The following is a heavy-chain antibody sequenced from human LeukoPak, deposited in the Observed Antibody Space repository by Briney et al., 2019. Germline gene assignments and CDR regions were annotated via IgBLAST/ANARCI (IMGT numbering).Heavy chain of an antibody. J-gene: IGHJ6*03. Sequence: GGSLRLSCAASGFTFSSYAMSWVRQAPGKGLEWVSAISGSGGSTYYADSVKGRFTIFRDNSKNTLYLQMNSLRAEDTAVYYCAKDMASVVVPDDYYYYYMDVWGKGTTVTVSS. D-gene: IGHD2-15*01. CDR2: ISGSGGST. V-gene: IGHV3-23*01. CDR1: GFTFSSYA. CDR3: AKDMASVVVPDDYYYYYMDV.